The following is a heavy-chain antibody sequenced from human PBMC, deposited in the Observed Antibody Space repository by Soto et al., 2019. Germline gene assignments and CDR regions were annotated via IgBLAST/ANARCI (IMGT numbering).Heavy chain of an antibody. V-gene: IGHV1-18*04. CDR2: ISAYNGNT. CDR1: GYTFTSYG. Sequence: RASVKVSCEASGYTFTSYGISWVRQAPGQGLEWMGWISAYNGNTNYAQKLQGRVTMTTDTSTSTAYMELRSLRSDDTAVYYCARYGIAAAGDDAFDIWGQGTMVTVSS. J-gene: IGHJ3*02. D-gene: IGHD6-13*01. CDR3: ARYGIAAAGDDAFDI.